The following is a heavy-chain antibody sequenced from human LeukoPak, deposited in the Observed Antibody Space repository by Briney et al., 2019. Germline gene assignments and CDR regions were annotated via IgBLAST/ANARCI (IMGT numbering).Heavy chain of an antibody. CDR3: ARTTYGDYVHDNYYMDV. V-gene: IGHV3-48*04. CDR2: ISSSSSTI. J-gene: IGHJ6*03. CDR1: GFTFSSYS. D-gene: IGHD4-17*01. Sequence: GWSLRLSCAASGFTFSSYSMNWVRQAPGKGLEWVSYISSSSSTIYYADSVKGRFTISRDNAKNSLYLQMNSLRAEDTAVYYCARTTYGDYVHDNYYMDVWGKGTTVTVSS.